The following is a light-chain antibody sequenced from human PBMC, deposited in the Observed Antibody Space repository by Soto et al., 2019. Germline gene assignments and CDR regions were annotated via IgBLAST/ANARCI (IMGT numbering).Light chain of an antibody. CDR1: QSLNSL. CDR2: DAS. V-gene: IGKV1-5*01. Sequence: DIQMTKSPSTLSASVGDRVTITCRASQSLNSLLAWYQQKPGRAPKLLIYDASTLESGVPSRFSGSGSGTEFTLTISILQTDDFATYYCQQYNSYSSWTFGQGTKVEIK. J-gene: IGKJ1*01. CDR3: QQYNSYSSWT.